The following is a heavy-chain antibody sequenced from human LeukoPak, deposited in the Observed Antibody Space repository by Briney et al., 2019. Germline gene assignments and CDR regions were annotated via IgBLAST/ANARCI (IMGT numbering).Heavy chain of an antibody. CDR2: ITSSSSSYI. Sequence: GGSLRLSCAASGFTFSNYNMNWVRQAPGKGLEWVSSITSSSSSYIYYADSVKGRFTISRDNAKNSLYLQMNSLRAEDTAVYYCAKDPKGSGTYYWTGFLGVFDYWGQGTLVTVSS. J-gene: IGHJ4*02. CDR3: AKDPKGSGTYYWTGFLGVFDY. D-gene: IGHD3-10*01. V-gene: IGHV3-21*06. CDR1: GFTFSNYN.